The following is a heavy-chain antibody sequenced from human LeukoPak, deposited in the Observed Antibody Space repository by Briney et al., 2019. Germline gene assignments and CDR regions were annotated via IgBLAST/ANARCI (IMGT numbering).Heavy chain of an antibody. CDR3: ARAPSGDVLLWFGELNWFDP. D-gene: IGHD3-10*01. Sequence: GGSLRLSCAASGFSFNSYWMSWVRQAPGKGLEWVANIKQEGSEKYYVDSVKGRFTISRDNAKNSLHLQMNSLRAEDTAVYYCARAPSGDVLLWFGELNWFDPWGQGTLVTVSS. CDR2: IKQEGSEK. J-gene: IGHJ5*02. V-gene: IGHV3-7*01. CDR1: GFSFNSYW.